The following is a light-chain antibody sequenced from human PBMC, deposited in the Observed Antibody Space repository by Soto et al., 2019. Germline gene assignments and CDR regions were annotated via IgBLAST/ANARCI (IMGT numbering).Light chain of an antibody. V-gene: IGKV3-20*01. CDR1: QSVSTSY. Sequence: EIVLTQSPGTLSSSPGERATLSCRASQSVSTSYVAWYQQKPGQAPRLRIYGASSMDTGIPDRFSGSGSGTDFTLTISRLEPEDLAVYYCHQYGSSPRTFGQGTKVEIK. J-gene: IGKJ1*01. CDR3: HQYGSSPRT. CDR2: GAS.